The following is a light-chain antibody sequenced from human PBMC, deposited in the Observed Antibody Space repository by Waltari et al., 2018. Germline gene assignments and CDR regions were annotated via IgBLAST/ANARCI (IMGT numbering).Light chain of an antibody. CDR1: QGISSL. CDR3: QQRHSYPIT. V-gene: IGKV1-9*01. J-gene: IGKJ5*01. CDR2: TAS. Sequence: DIQLTQSPSFLSASVGDRVTITCRSSQGISSLLAWYQPKAGKAPQLLIHTASTVQGGVPSRFSGSGSGTDFTLTISSLQPEDFATYYCQQRHSYPITFGQGTRLDIK.